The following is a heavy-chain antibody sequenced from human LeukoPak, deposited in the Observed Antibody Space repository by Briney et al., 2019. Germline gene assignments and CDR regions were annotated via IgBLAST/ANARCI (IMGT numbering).Heavy chain of an antibody. CDR1: GFTFSSYG. CDR2: ISYDGSNK. Sequence: PGRSLRLSCAASGFTFSSYGMHWVRQAPGKGLEWVAVISYDGSNKYYADSVKGRFTISRDNSKNTLYLQMNSLRAEDTAVYYCARDMVGLAADGNWFDPWGQGTLVTVSS. V-gene: IGHV3-30*03. CDR3: ARDMVGLAADGNWFDP. D-gene: IGHD6-13*01. J-gene: IGHJ5*02.